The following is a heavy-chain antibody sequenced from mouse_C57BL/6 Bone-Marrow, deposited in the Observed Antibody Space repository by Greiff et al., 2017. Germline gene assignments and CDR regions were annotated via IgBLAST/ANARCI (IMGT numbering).Heavy chain of an antibody. D-gene: IGHD1-1*01. CDR2: ISSGGSYT. V-gene: IGHV5-6*01. Sequence: EVQGVESGGDLVKPGGSLKLSCAASGFTFSSYGMSWVRQTPDKRLEWVATISSGGSYTYYPDSVKGRFTISRDNAKNTLYLQMSSLKSEDTARYYCARHRGSSVDYWGQGTTLTVSS. CDR3: ARHRGSSVDY. J-gene: IGHJ2*01. CDR1: GFTFSSYG.